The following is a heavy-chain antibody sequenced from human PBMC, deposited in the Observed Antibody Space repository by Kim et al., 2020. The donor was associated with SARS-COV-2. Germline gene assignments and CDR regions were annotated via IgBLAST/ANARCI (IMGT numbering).Heavy chain of an antibody. CDR1: GFTFSSYW. V-gene: IGHV3-7*01. D-gene: IGHD2-2*01. Sequence: GGSLRLSCAASGFTFSSYWMSWVRQAPGKGLEWVANIKQDGSEKYYVDSVKGRFTISRDNAKNSLYLQMNSLRAEDTAVYYCARDFPWYQLLWDYWGQGTLVTVSS. J-gene: IGHJ4*02. CDR3: ARDFPWYQLLWDY. CDR2: IKQDGSEK.